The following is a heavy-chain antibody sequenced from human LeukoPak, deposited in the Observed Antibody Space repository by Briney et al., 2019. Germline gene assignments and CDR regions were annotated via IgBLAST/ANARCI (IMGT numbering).Heavy chain of an antibody. V-gene: IGHV3-21*01. CDR3: AKDQWVVVGNPDRDRVYNFDY. CDR1: GFTFSAYT. Sequence: GGSLRLSCAASGFTFSAYTMAWVRQDPGRGLEWVSSVSAVSNYIYYADSVKGRFTISRDNAEDSLYLQMNSLKAEDTAVYYCAKDQWVVVGNPDRDRVYNFDYWGRGTLVTVSS. D-gene: IGHD1-26*01. J-gene: IGHJ4*02. CDR2: VSAVSNYI.